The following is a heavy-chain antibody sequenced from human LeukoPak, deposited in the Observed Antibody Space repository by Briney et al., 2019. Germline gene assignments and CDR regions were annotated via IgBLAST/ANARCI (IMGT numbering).Heavy chain of an antibody. CDR2: ISGSGGST. V-gene: IGHV3-23*01. CDR1: GFTFSSYA. Sequence: GGSLRLSCAASGFTFSSYAMSWVRQAPGKGLEWVSAISGSGGSTYYADSVKGRFTISRDNAKNSLYLQMNSLRAEDTAVYYCARSVGFYGPEDYWGQGTLVTVSS. J-gene: IGHJ4*02. CDR3: ARSVGFYGPEDY. D-gene: IGHD1-14*01.